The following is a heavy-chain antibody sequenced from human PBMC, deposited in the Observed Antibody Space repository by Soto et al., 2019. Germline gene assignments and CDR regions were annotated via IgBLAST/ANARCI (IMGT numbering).Heavy chain of an antibody. J-gene: IGHJ1*01. V-gene: IGHV3-33*01. D-gene: IGHD3-22*01. CDR2: IWYDGSNK. Sequence: QVQLVESGGGVVQPGRSLRLSCAASGFTFSSYGMHWVRQAPGKGLEWVAVIWYDGSNKYYADSVKGRFTISRDNSKNTLYLQLSSRRAEDTAVYYCARSYYYDSSGYYRSFFQHWGQGTLVTVSS. CDR3: ARSYYYDSSGYYRSFFQH. CDR1: GFTFSSYG.